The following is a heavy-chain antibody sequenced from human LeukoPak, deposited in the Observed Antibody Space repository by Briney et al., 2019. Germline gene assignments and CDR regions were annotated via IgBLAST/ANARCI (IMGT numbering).Heavy chain of an antibody. Sequence: ASVKVSCKASGYTFTSYGISWVRQAPGQGLEWMGWISVYNGNTNYAQKLQGRVTMTTDTSTSTAYMELRSLRSDDTAVYYCARDLGVVTIFGVVPIDYWGQGTLVTVSS. CDR2: ISVYNGNT. CDR3: ARDLGVVTIFGVVPIDY. V-gene: IGHV1-18*01. D-gene: IGHD3-3*01. J-gene: IGHJ4*02. CDR1: GYTFTSYG.